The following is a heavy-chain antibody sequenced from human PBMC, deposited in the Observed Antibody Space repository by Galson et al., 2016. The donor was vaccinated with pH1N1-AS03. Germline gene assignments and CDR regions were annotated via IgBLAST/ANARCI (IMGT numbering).Heavy chain of an antibody. CDR3: ARTPAEMATISFDY. V-gene: IGHV1-46*01. CDR1: GYTFTNYF. Sequence: SVKVSCKASGYTFTNYFMHWVRQAPGQGLEWMGVINPSGGTTRYAQKFQGRVTMTRDTSTSTVYMELSRLRSADTAVHYCARTPAEMATISFDYWGQGTLVTVSS. CDR2: INPSGGTT. J-gene: IGHJ4*02. D-gene: IGHD5-24*01.